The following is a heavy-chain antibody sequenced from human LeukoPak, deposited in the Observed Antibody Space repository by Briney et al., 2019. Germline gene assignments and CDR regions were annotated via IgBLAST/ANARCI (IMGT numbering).Heavy chain of an antibody. CDR1: GFIFSNHA. D-gene: IGHD1-26*01. V-gene: IGHV3-30-3*01. J-gene: IGHJ4*02. CDR3: VGEVGSRQMNS. CDR2: ISCDGSIQ. Sequence: GGSLRLSCSVSGFIFSNHAMHWVRQATGKGLECVAYISCDGSIQLYGDSVKGRFTISRDNSKDMLFLQMNSLRVDDTAIYYCVGEVGSRQMNSWGQGTLVTVSS.